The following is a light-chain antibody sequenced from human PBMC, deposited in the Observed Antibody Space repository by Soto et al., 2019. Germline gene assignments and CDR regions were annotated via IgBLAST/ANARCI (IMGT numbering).Light chain of an antibody. CDR1: SSNIGSND. Sequence: QSVLTQPPSAYGTPGQRVTMSCSASSSNIGSNDVYWHQQIPGTAPKLLIYRNNQRPSGVPDRCSGSKSGTSASLAISGLRSEDEADYFCAAWDDSLSGRVLGEGTKVTDL. CDR3: AAWDDSLSGRV. V-gene: IGLV1-47*01. J-gene: IGLJ3*02. CDR2: RNN.